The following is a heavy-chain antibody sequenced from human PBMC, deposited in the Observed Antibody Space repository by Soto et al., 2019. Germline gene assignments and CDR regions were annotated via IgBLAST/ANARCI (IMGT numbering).Heavy chain of an antibody. D-gene: IGHD4-17*01. CDR3: AAGDYGDYVCDH. CDR1: GYTFTYRY. V-gene: IGHV1-45*02. CDR2: ITPFNGNT. J-gene: IGHJ5*02. Sequence: QMQLVQSGAEVKKTGSSVKVSCKASGYTFTYRYLHWVRQAPGQALEWMGWITPFNGNTNYAQKFQDRVTITRDRSMSTAYMELSSLRSEDTAMYYCAAGDYGDYVCDHWGQGTLVTVSS.